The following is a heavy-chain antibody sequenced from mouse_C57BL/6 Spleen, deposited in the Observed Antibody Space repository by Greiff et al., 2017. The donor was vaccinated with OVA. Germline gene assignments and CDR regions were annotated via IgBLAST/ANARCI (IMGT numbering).Heavy chain of an antibody. Sequence: VQLQQSGAELVRPGTSVKVSCKASGYAFTNYLIEWVKQRPGQGLEWIGVINPGSGGTNYNEKFKGKATLTADKSSSTAYMQLSSLTSEDSAVYFCARSGSGNYLYYFDYWGQGTTLTVSS. D-gene: IGHD2-1*01. CDR1: GYAFTNYL. CDR3: ARSGSGNYLYYFDY. V-gene: IGHV1-54*01. CDR2: INPGSGGT. J-gene: IGHJ2*01.